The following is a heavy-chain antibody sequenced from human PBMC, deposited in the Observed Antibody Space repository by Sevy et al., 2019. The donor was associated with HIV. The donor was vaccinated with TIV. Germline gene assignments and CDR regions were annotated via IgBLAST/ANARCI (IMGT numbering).Heavy chain of an antibody. V-gene: IGHV4-59*01. D-gene: IGHD6-13*01. CDR3: ARASIAAAGNDAFIS. Sequence: SETLSLTCTVSGGSISSYYWSWIRQPPGKGLEWIGYIYYSGSTNYNPSLKSRVTISVDTSKNQFSLKLSSVTAADTAVYYCARASIAAAGNDAFISGAKGQWSPSPQ. CDR1: GGSISSYY. J-gene: IGHJ3*02. CDR2: IYYSGST.